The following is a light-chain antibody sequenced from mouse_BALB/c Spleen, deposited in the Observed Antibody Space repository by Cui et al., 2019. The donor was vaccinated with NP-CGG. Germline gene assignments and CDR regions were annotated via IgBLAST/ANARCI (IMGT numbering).Light chain of an antibody. CDR1: TVAVTTSNY. CDR3: ALWYSNHWV. V-gene: IGLV1*01. J-gene: IGLJ1*01. CDR2: GTN. Sequence: VVTQDSALTTSPGETVTITCRSSTVAVTTSNYANWVQEKPDHLFTGLIGGTNNRAPGVPARFSGSLIGDKAALTITGAQTEDEAIYFCALWYSNHWVFGGGTKLTVL.